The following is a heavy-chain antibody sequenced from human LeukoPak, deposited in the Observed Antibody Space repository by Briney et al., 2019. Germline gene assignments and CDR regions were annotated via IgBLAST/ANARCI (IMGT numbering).Heavy chain of an antibody. J-gene: IGHJ4*02. D-gene: IGHD3-22*01. CDR2: INPKSGGT. Sequence: ASVKVSCKASGYTFTGYYMHWVRQAPGQGLEWMGWINPKSGGTNYAQKFQGRVTMTRDTSISTAYMELGRLRSDDTAVYYCARLGVHSGYPVGFDYWGQGTLVTVSS. V-gene: IGHV1-2*02. CDR3: ARLGVHSGYPVGFDY. CDR1: GYTFTGYY.